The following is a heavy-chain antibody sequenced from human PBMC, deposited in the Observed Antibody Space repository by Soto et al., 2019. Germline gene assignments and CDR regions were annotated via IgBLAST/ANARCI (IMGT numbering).Heavy chain of an antibody. J-gene: IGHJ6*02. CDR2: ISASGGTT. Sequence: GGSLRLSCAASGFTFSSYAMSWVRQSPGKGLEWVSAISASGGTTYYADSVKGRFTISRDNPKKTLELQMNSLRAEDTAVYYCVKDWSGDKCACLDVWGQGTTVTVSS. CDR1: GFTFSSYA. D-gene: IGHD3-3*01. V-gene: IGHV3-23*01. CDR3: VKDWSGDKCACLDV.